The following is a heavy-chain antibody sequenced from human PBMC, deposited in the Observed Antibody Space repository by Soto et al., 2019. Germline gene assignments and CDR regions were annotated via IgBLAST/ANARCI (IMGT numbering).Heavy chain of an antibody. CDR3: ASHSQYSGSPHA. D-gene: IGHD1-26*01. Sequence: SETLSLTCTVSGGSISSYYWSWIRQPPGKGLEWIGYIYYSGSTNYNPSLKSRVTISVDTSKNQFSLKLSSVTAADTAVYYCASHSQYSGSPHAWGQGTLVTVSS. CDR1: GGSISSYY. J-gene: IGHJ5*02. V-gene: IGHV4-59*01. CDR2: IYYSGST.